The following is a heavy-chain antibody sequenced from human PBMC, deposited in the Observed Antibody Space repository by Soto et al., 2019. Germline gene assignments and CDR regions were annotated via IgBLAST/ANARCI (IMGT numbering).Heavy chain of an antibody. D-gene: IGHD3-3*01. Sequence: QITLNESGPTQVKPRQTLTLTCTFSGFSLTTSGVGVGWIRQSPGKAPEGLALIYWDDDKRYSPSLKSRLTINKDPSKNQVVLTMADLDPADTATYYCAHRVLRTVFGLVTTTAIYFDFWGQGTPVAVSS. J-gene: IGHJ4*02. CDR2: IYWDDDK. CDR3: AHRVLRTVFGLVTTTAIYFDF. CDR1: GFSLTTSGVG. V-gene: IGHV2-5*02.